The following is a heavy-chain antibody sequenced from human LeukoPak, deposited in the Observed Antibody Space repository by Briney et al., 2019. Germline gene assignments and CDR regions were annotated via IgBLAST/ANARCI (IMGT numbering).Heavy chain of an antibody. V-gene: IGHV3-48*03. J-gene: IGHJ6*03. D-gene: IGHD1-14*01. CDR1: GFTFNKYW. CDR2: ISSSGSTM. CDR3: ARSPAGANYYLDV. Sequence: PGGSLRLSCAASGFTFNKYWMSWVRQAPGKGLEWVSYISSSGSTMYYADSVKGRFTISRDNAKNSLSLQMNSLRAEDTAVYYCARSPAGANYYLDVWGKGTTVTISS.